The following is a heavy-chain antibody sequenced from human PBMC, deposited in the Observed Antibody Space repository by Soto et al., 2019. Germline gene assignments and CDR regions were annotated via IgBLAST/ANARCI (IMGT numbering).Heavy chain of an antibody. Sequence: PSETLSLTCAVYGGSFSGYYWSWIRQPPGKGLEWIGEINHSGSTSYNPSLKSRVTISVDTSKNQFSLKLSSVTAADTAVYYCARGASSSWYESHWGQGTLVTV. CDR1: GGSFSGYY. CDR3: ARGASSSWYESH. J-gene: IGHJ4*02. D-gene: IGHD6-13*01. CDR2: INHSGST. V-gene: IGHV4-34*01.